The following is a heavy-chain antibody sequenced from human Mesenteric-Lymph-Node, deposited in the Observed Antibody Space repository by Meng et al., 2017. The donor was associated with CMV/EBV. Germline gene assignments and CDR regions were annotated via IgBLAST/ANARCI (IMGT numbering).Heavy chain of an antibody. Sequence: SGFSLSSHGVGVGWIRQPPGQALEWLALIYWDDDERYSPSLKSRLTIIKDTSKNQVVLTMTSMDSADTGTYFCAHRRVLYSYPPFDSWGQGTLVTVSS. CDR1: GFSLSSHGVG. CDR3: AHRRVLYSYPPFDS. J-gene: IGHJ4*02. CDR2: IYWDDDE. D-gene: IGHD2-2*01. V-gene: IGHV2-5*02.